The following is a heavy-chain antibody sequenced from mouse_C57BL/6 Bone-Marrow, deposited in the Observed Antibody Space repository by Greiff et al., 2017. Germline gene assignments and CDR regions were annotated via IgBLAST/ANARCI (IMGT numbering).Heavy chain of an antibody. V-gene: IGHV1-4*01. J-gene: IGHJ4*01. CDR1: GYTFTNYN. Sequence: QVQLQQSGAELAKPGASVKMSCKASGYTFTNYNMHWVKQRPGQGLEWIGYINPGSGDTKYNPKFKGKATITADTSSSTAYMQLSSLTSEDSAVYYCARTDYYAMDYWGQGTSVTVSS. CDR2: INPGSGDT. CDR3: ARTDYYAMDY.